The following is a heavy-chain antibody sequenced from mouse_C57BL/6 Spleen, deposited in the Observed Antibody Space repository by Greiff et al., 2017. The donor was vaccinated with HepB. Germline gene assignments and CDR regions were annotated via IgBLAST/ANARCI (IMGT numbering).Heavy chain of an antibody. Sequence: EVKLMESGEGLVKPGGSLKLSCAASGFTFSSYAMSWVRQTPEKRLEWVAYISSGGDYIYYADTVKGRFTISRDNARHTLYLQMSSLKSEDTAMYYCTREFYYSNYVYFDVWGTGTTVTVSS. V-gene: IGHV5-9-1*02. CDR2: ISSGGDYI. J-gene: IGHJ1*03. D-gene: IGHD2-5*01. CDR3: TREFYYSNYVYFDV. CDR1: GFTFSSYA.